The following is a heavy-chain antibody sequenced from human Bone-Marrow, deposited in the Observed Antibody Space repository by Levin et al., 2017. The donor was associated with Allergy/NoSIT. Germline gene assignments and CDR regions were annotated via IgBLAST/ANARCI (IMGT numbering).Heavy chain of an antibody. J-gene: IGHJ2*01. CDR1: GGSISRSSHY. CDR2: IDYSGST. V-gene: IGHV4-39*01. D-gene: IGHD5-24*01. CDR3: ARMVAKMATIYWYFDL. Sequence: GSLRLSCTVSGGSISRSSHYWGWLRQPPGTGLDWIGSIDYSGSTYYNPSLKSRVTTSVDTSKNQFSLKLRFVTAAETAVYYCARMVAKMATIYWYFDLWGRGTLVTVSS.